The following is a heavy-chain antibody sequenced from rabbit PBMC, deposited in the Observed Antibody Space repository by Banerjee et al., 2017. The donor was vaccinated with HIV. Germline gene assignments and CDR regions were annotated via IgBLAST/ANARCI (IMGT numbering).Heavy chain of an antibody. Sequence: QSLEESGGGLVKPGASLTLTCKASGFTISSVYDMCWVRQAPGKGLEWIACIGTADGNTFYANWAKGRFTISKTPSTTVTLQMTSLTAADTATYFCARRADYAGGGNFNLWGPGTLVTVS. D-gene: IGHD4-2*01. CDR2: IGTADGNT. CDR1: GFTISSVYD. J-gene: IGHJ4*01. CDR3: ARRADYAGGGNFNL. V-gene: IGHV1S40*01.